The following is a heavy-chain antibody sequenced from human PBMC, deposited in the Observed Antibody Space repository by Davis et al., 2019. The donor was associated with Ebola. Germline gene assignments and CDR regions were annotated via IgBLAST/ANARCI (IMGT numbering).Heavy chain of an antibody. CDR3: ARDRRQRHGGNSFYGMDV. D-gene: IGHD4-23*01. CDR1: GFTFSSYA. Sequence: PGGSLRLSCAASGFTFSSYAMHWVRQAPGKGLEWVAVIWYDGSNKYYADSVKGRFTISRDNSKNTLYLQMNSLRAEDTAVYYCARDRRQRHGGNSFYGMDVWGQGTTVTVSS. V-gene: IGHV3-33*08. J-gene: IGHJ6*02. CDR2: IWYDGSNK.